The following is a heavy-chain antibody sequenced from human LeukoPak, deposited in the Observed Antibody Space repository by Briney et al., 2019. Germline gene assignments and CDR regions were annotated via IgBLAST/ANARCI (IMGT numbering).Heavy chain of an antibody. CDR3: ARVKYTHHYGMDV. Sequence: ASVKVSCKASGGTFSSYAISWVRQAPGQGLEWMGRIIPILGIANYAQKFQGRVTITADKSTSTAYVELSSLRSEDTAVYYCARVKYTHHYGMDVWGQGTTVTVSS. V-gene: IGHV1-69*04. D-gene: IGHD5-18*01. CDR2: IIPILGIA. CDR1: GGTFSSYA. J-gene: IGHJ6*02.